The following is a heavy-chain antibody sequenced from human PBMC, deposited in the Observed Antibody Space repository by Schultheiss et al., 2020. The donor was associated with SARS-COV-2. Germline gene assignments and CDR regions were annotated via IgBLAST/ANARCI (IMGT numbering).Heavy chain of an antibody. Sequence: GGSLRLSCAASGFTFSSYAMHWVRQAPGKGLEWVAVISYDGSNKYYADSVKGRFTISRDNAKNTLYLQMNSLRAEDTAVYYCARDLSRWLARWYYGMDVWGQGTTVTVSS. J-gene: IGHJ6*02. V-gene: IGHV3-30-3*01. CDR3: ARDLSRWLARWYYGMDV. D-gene: IGHD6-19*01. CDR2: ISYDGSNK. CDR1: GFTFSSYA.